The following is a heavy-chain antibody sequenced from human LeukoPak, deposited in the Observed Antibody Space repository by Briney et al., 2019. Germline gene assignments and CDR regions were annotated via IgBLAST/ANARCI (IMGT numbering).Heavy chain of an antibody. CDR2: IYYSGST. V-gene: IGHV4-59*01. Sequence: SETLSLTCTVSGGSISSYYWSWIRQPPGKGLEWIGYIYYSGSTNYNPSLKSRVTISVDTSKNQFSLKLSSVTAADTAVYYCARLYSSGWYWEYYFDYWVQGTLVTVSS. D-gene: IGHD6-19*01. CDR3: ARLYSSGWYWEYYFDY. CDR1: GGSISSYY. J-gene: IGHJ4*02.